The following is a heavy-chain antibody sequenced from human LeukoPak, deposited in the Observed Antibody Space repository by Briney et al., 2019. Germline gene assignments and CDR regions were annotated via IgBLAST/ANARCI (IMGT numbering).Heavy chain of an antibody. J-gene: IGHJ6*04. CDR3: AREAIRYFDWSDTYYYYGMDV. D-gene: IGHD3-9*01. Sequence: GGSLRLSCAASGFTFSSYWMSWVRQAPGKGLEWVSVIYSGGSTYYADSVKGRFTISRDNSKNTLYLQMNSLRAEDTAVYYCAREAIRYFDWSDTYYYYGMDVWGKGTTVTVSS. V-gene: IGHV3-53*01. CDR2: IYSGGST. CDR1: GFTFSSYW.